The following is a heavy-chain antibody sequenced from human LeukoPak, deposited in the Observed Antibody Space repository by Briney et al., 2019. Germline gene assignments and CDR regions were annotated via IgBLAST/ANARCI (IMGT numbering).Heavy chain of an antibody. Sequence: ASVKVSCKASGYTFTSYYMHWVRQAPGQGLEWMGIINPSGGSTSYAQKFQGRVTMTRDTSTSTVYMELSSLRSEDTAVYYCARAGGGGYDFWDYWYFDYWGQGTLVTVSS. J-gene: IGHJ4*02. CDR2: INPSGGST. D-gene: IGHD5-12*01. CDR3: ARAGGGGYDFWDYWYFDY. CDR1: GYTFTSYY. V-gene: IGHV1-46*01.